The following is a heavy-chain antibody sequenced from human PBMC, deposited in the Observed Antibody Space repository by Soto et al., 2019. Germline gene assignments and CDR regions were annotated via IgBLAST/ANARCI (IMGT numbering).Heavy chain of an antibody. CDR1: GGSVSSGSYY. V-gene: IGHV4-61*01. CDR2: IYYSGST. J-gene: IGHJ4*02. D-gene: IGHD3-3*01. CDR3: ARATIFGVVNDY. Sequence: SETLSLTCTVSGGSVSSGSYYWSCMRQPPGKGLEWIGYIYYSGSTNYNPSLKSRVTISVDTSKNQFSLKLSSVTAADTAVYYCARATIFGVVNDYWGQGTLVTVSS.